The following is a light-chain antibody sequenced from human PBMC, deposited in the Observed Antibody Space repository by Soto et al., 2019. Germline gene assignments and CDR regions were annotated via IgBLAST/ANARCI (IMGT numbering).Light chain of an antibody. CDR1: SSDVGGYNY. J-gene: IGLJ1*01. V-gene: IGLV2-23*01. CDR2: EGT. Sequence: QSALTQPASVSGSPGQSITISCTGTSSDVGGYNYVSWYQQQSGKAPKLLIYEGTQRPSGVSSRFSGPKSRNTASLKISGLKAEDEPDYYCCSYASSSSYVFGNGTK. CDR3: CSYASSSSYV.